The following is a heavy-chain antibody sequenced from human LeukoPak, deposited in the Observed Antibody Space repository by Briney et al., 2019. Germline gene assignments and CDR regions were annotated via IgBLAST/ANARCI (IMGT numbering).Heavy chain of an antibody. Sequence: GGSLRLSCAASGFTFSSYAMSWVRQAPGKGLEWVSGISGSDGSTYYADSVKGRFTISRDYSKNTLYVQMNSLRAEDTAVYYCAKARGFCSGGSCYNHFDPWGQGTLVTVSS. J-gene: IGHJ5*02. CDR2: ISGSDGST. V-gene: IGHV3-23*01. CDR1: GFTFSSYA. CDR3: AKARGFCSGGSCYNHFDP. D-gene: IGHD2-15*01.